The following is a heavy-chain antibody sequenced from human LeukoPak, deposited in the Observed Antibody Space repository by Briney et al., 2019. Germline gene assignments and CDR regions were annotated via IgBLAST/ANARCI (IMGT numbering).Heavy chain of an antibody. CDR3: ASYVLRYFDWLPFDY. D-gene: IGHD3-9*01. CDR1: GGSLSSSSYY. J-gene: IGHJ4*02. CDR2: SYYSGST. V-gene: IGHV4-39*01. Sequence: PSETLSLTCTVSGGSLSSSSYYWRWIRQPPGKGLVWNGSSYYSGSTYYNPSLKSRVTISVDTSKNQFSLKLSSGTAADTAVYYCASYVLRYFDWLPFDYWGQGTLVTVSS.